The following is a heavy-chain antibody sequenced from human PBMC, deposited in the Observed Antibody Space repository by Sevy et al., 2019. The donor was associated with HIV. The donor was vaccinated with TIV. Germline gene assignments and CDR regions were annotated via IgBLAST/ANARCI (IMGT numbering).Heavy chain of an antibody. CDR1: GFTFTDYA. J-gene: IGHJ4*02. Sequence: GGSLRLSCTASGFTFTDYAMNWVRQSPGKGLEWVAFFKRKADGSTLAHAATVKCRFAISRDESKNIAYLQMNDPETAANRVYYCTPWEGAQSVFDYWGQGALVTVSS. D-gene: IGHD1-26*01. V-gene: IGHV3-49*04. CDR2: FKRKADGSTL. CDR3: TPWEGAQSVFDY.